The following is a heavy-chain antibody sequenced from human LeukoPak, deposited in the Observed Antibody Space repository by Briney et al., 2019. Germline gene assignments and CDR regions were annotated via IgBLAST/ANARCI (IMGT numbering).Heavy chain of an antibody. CDR2: YSKCGSSI. D-gene: IGHD7-27*01. V-gene: IGHV3-11*04. J-gene: IGHJ4*02. CDR1: GLTFSDSY. CDR3: GRGHWGLDY. Sequence: GGSLRLSCAASGLTFSDSYMTWIRQATGRGREWVSYYSKCGSSIFYADSVGGRFTTYRDNAKSSLYVQMNSLRHENTCVYYCGRGHWGLDYWGQGAMVTVSS.